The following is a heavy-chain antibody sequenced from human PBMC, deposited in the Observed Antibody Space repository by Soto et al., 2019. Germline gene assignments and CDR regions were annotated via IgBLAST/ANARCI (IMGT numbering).Heavy chain of an antibody. CDR2: INHSGST. J-gene: IGHJ4*02. V-gene: IGHV4-34*01. CDR3: ARFPRYYGSGNPGDY. D-gene: IGHD3-10*01. Sequence: PSETLSLTCAVYGGSFSGYYWGWIRQPPGKGLEWIGEINHSGSTNYNPSLKSRVTISVDTSKNQFSLKLSSVTAADTAVYYCARFPRYYGSGNPGDYWGQGTLVTVSP. CDR1: GGSFSGYY.